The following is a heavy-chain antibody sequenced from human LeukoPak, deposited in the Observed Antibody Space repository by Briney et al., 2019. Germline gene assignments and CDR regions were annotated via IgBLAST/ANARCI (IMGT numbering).Heavy chain of an antibody. Sequence: PSETLSLTCTVSGGSISSYYWSWIRQPPGKGLEWIGYIYYSGSTNYNPSLKSRVTISVDTSKNQFSLKLSSVTAADTAVYYCARDLGRYQLLGYYYYYGMDVWGQGTTVTVSS. J-gene: IGHJ6*02. V-gene: IGHV4-59*01. CDR3: ARDLGRYQLLGYYYYYGMDV. D-gene: IGHD2-2*01. CDR1: GGSISSYY. CDR2: IYYSGST.